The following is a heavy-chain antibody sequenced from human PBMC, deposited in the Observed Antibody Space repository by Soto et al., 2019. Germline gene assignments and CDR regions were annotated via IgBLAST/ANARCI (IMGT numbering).Heavy chain of an antibody. CDR2: IKNDPKSYIT. J-gene: IGHJ1*01. CDR1: GFSLSDTL. CDR3: ADLKWSRSYLP. V-gene: IGHV3-72*01. Sequence: GGSLRLSCVATGFSLSDTLRAGSRRAPGKGLEWVGRIKNDPKSYITDYAESVKGRFTISRDDSKNSLFLQMNSLTTEDTAIYYCADLKWSRSYLPWGQGTLVTVSS. D-gene: IGHD3-3*01.